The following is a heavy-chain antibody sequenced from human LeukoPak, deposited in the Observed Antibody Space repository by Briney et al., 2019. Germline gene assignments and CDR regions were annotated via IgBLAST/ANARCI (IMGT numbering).Heavy chain of an antibody. J-gene: IGHJ3*02. CDR3: ARAPWAYGNYVHAFDI. Sequence: SETLSLTCTVSGGSFRGDYYWAWIRQPPGKGLEWIGSIYSGGRIYYNPSLKSRVSISIDTSNNDLSLKVTSVTAADTAGYYCARAPWAYGNYVHAFDIWGQGAMVTVSS. V-gene: IGHV4-39*07. CDR2: IYSGGRI. CDR1: GGSFRGDYY. D-gene: IGHD4-11*01.